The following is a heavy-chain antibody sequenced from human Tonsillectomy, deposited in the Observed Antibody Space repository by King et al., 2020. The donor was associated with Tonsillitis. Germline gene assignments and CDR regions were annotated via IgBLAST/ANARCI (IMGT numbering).Heavy chain of an antibody. J-gene: IGHJ4*02. CDR1: GFNFGSYG. CDR3: AKARNARLPSLIMIRGDYFDC. CDR2: ISYDGSIE. D-gene: IGHD3-10*01. V-gene: IGHV3-30*18. Sequence: QVQLVESGGGVVQPGRSLRLSCAASGFNFGSYGMHWVRQAPGKGLEWVAVISYDGSIEYYADSVKGRFTISRDNSKNTLYLQMDSLRAEDTALYYCAKARNARLPSLIMIRGDYFDCWGQGTLVTVSS.